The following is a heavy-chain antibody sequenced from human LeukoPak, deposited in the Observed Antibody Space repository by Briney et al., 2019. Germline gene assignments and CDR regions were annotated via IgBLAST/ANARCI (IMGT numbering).Heavy chain of an antibody. Sequence: PSETLSLTCTVSGGSISSSSYYWGWIRQPPGKGLEWIGSIYYSGSTYYNPPLKSRVTISVDTSKNQFSLKLSSVTAADTAVYYCARLIVAAPAMDYWGQGTLVTVSS. CDR3: ARLIVAAPAMDY. CDR2: IYYSGST. J-gene: IGHJ4*02. CDR1: GGSISSSSYY. D-gene: IGHD5-12*01. V-gene: IGHV4-39*01.